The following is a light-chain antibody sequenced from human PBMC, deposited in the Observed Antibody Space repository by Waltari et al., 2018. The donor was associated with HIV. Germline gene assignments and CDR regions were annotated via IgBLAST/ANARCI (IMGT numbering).Light chain of an antibody. CDR2: IAS. V-gene: IGKV1-39*01. CDR1: QMINTY. Sequence: DIQMTQSPSSLSASVGDRVTITCRASQMINTYLNWYQHQPGTAPKLLIYIASTLHSGVPSRFSGSRSGADFTLTITNLQPEDFATYYCQQTYSPPRTFGQGTKVEIK. CDR3: QQTYSPPRT. J-gene: IGKJ1*01.